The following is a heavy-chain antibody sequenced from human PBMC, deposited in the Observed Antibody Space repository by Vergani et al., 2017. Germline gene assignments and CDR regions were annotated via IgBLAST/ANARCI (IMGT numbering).Heavy chain of an antibody. V-gene: IGHV3-9*01. CDR2: ISWNSGSI. CDR3: ARSSSWYIYFDY. Sequence: EVQLVESGGGLVQPGRSLRLSCAASGFTFDDYAMLWVRQAPGKGLEWVSGISWNSGSIGYADSVKGRFTISRDNAKNSLYLQMNSPRAEDTALYYCARSSSWYIYFDYWGQGTLVTVSS. D-gene: IGHD6-13*01. CDR1: GFTFDDYA. J-gene: IGHJ4*02.